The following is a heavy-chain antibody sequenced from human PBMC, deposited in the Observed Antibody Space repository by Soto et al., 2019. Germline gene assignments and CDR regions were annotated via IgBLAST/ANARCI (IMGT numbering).Heavy chain of an antibody. CDR3: ASYHYLDLWTGSRHYMDV. CDR2: INHSGTT. V-gene: IGHV4-34*01. Sequence: QVHLEQWGAGLLNPSETLSLTCAVYGGSLSGYYWSWVRQSPGKGLEWIGEINHSGTTNYNPSLKTRVTISAHTSKHQFSLRLSSVTAADSAVYYCASYHYLDLWTGSRHYMDVWGRGTTVTVSS. J-gene: IGHJ6*03. CDR1: GGSLSGYY. D-gene: IGHD3-9*01.